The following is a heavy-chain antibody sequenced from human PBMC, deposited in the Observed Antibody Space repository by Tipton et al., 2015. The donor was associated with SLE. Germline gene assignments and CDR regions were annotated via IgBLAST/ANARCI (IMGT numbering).Heavy chain of an antibody. CDR1: GDSVSTNSAA. Sequence: GLVKPSQTLSLTCAISGDSVSTNSAAWTWIRQSPSRGLEWLGRTYYRSKWYSDYAVSVKSRITINPDTSKNQFSLRLSSLTAADTAVYHCARGPDYSNYYFYRMDVWGQGTTVTVS. D-gene: IGHD4-11*01. CDR2: TYYRSKWYS. J-gene: IGHJ6*02. CDR3: ARGPDYSNYYFYRMDV. V-gene: IGHV6-1*01.